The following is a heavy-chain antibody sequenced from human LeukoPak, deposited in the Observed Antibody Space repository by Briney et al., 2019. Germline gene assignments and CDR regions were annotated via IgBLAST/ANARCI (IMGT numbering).Heavy chain of an antibody. CDR2: INHSGST. CDR1: GGSFSGYY. Sequence: SETLSLTCAVYGGSFSGYYWSWIRQPPGKGLEWIGEINHSGSTNYNPSLKSRVTISVDTSKNQFSLKLSSVTAADTAVYYCARLLHCSSTSCQGVYFDYWGQGTLVTVSS. CDR3: ARLLHCSSTSCQGVYFDY. J-gene: IGHJ4*02. V-gene: IGHV4-34*01. D-gene: IGHD2-2*01.